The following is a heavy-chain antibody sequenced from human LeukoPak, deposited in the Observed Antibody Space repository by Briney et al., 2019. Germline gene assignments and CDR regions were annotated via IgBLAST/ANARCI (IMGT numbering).Heavy chain of an antibody. V-gene: IGHV1-3*01. CDR1: GYTFTSYA. CDR2: INAGNGNT. CDR3: ARDPKRITMIVVVIGPRDAFDI. Sequence: ASVKVSCKASGYTFTSYAMHWVRQAPGQRLEWMGWINAGNGNTKYPQKFQGRVTITRDTSASTAYMELSSLRSEDTAVYYCARDPKRITMIVVVIGPRDAFDIWGQGTMVTVSS. J-gene: IGHJ3*02. D-gene: IGHD3-22*01.